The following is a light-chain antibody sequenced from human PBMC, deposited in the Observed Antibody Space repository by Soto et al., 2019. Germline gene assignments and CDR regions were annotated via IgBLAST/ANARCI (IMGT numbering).Light chain of an antibody. CDR3: QQYNNWPGT. J-gene: IGKJ1*01. V-gene: IGKV3-15*01. CDR2: GAF. CDR1: PGVSSN. Sequence: EIVMTQSPATLSVSPGQRVTLSCRASPGVSSNLAWYQQKPGQAPGLLIYGAFTRATGIPARFSGSGSGTEFTLTISSLQSEDFAVYYCQQYNNWPGTFGQGTKVDIK.